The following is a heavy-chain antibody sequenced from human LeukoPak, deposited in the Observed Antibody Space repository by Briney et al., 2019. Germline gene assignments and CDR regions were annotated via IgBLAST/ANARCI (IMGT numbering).Heavy chain of an antibody. V-gene: IGHV1-69*06. D-gene: IGHD6-19*01. J-gene: IGHJ4*02. CDR3: ARDPSSGWGSSFDY. CDR1: GGTFSSYA. CDR2: IIPIFGTA. Sequence: ASVKVSCKASGGTFSSYAISWVRQAPGQGLEWMGGIIPIFGTANYAQKFQGRVTITADKSTSTAYMELSSLRSEDTAVYYCARDPSSGWGSSFDYWGQGTLVTVSS.